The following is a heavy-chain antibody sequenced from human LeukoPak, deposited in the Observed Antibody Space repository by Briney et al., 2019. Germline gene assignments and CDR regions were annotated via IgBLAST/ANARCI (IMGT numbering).Heavy chain of an antibody. D-gene: IGHD3-22*01. CDR2: SYYSGST. CDR1: GGSISSSSYY. J-gene: IGHJ4*02. CDR3: ARSYDSSGYYYEGGAFDY. Sequence: PSETLSLTCTVSGGSISSSSYYWGWIRQPPGKGLEWIGSSYYSGSTYYNPSLKSRITISVDTSKNQFSLKLSSVTAADTAVYYCARSYDSSGYYYEGGAFDYWGQGTLVTVSS. V-gene: IGHV4-39*07.